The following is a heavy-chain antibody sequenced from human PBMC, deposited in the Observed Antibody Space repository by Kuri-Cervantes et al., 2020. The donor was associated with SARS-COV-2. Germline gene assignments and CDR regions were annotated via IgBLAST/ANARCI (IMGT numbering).Heavy chain of an antibody. CDR3: ARAVYNSGFFDF. CDR1: GFTFSTFG. Sequence: GESLKISCAASGFTFSTFGMHWVRQAPGKGTEWVAGLWEDGSNEKYADSVKGRFSISRDNSKKMLYLQMNSLRDEDTAVYYCARAVYNSGFFDFWGQGTLVTVSS. J-gene: IGHJ4*02. V-gene: IGHV3-33*08. CDR2: LWEDGSNE. D-gene: IGHD2-8*01.